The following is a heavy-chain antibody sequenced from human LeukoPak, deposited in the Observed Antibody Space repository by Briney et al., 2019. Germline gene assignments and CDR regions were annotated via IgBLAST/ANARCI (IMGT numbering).Heavy chain of an antibody. CDR2: ISAYNDNT. V-gene: IGHV1-18*01. CDR3: ARERGNSIGWLRSNEENYYYYYMDV. Sequence: GASVKVSCKASGYTFTSYGVSWVRQAPGQGLEWMGWISAYNDNTNYAQKLQGRVTMTTDTSTSTAYMELRSLRSDDTAVYYCARERGNSIGWLRSNEENYYYYYMDVWGKGTTVTVSS. J-gene: IGHJ6*03. CDR1: GYTFTSYG. D-gene: IGHD5-12*01.